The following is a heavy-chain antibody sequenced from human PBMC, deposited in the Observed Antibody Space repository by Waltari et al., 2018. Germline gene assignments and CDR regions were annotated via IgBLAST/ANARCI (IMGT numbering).Heavy chain of an antibody. CDR1: GFTFSSYS. Sequence: EVQLLESGGGLVQPGGSLRLSCAASGFTFSSYSMNWVRQAPGKGLEWVSYISSSSSTIYYADSVKGRFTISRDNAKNSLYLQMNSLRAEDTAVYYCARDVGWFDPWGQGTLVTVSS. J-gene: IGHJ5*02. D-gene: IGHD3-10*01. V-gene: IGHV3-48*04. CDR2: ISSSSSTI. CDR3: ARDVGWFDP.